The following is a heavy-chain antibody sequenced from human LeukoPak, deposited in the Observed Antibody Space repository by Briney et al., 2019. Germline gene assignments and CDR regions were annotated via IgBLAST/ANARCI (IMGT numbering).Heavy chain of an antibody. CDR2: IWNDGRNE. CDR1: GFTFQNCG. V-gene: IGHV3-33*03. Sequence: GGSLRLSCAASGFTFQNCGMHWVRQVPGRGLEWVAVIWNDGRNEHYADSVKGRFTISRDNTKNTLYLQVNSLRAEDTAVYYCSKGRTNDYGEPYTFDVWGQGTMVIVSS. CDR3: SKGRTNDYGEPYTFDV. J-gene: IGHJ3*01. D-gene: IGHD4/OR15-4a*01.